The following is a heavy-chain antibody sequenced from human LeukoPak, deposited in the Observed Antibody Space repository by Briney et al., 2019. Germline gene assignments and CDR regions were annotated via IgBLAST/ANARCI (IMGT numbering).Heavy chain of an antibody. CDR3: ARTGHYQFDS. CDR1: GYSFTDYD. D-gene: IGHD3-9*01. CDR2: VSIYNDNT. Sequence: GASVKVSCKAYGYSFTDYDFSLVRQAPGQGLEWLGWVSIYNDNTNYAREFQDRITMTTDISTSTAYMELKSLTSDDTAVYFCARTGHYQFDSWGQGTLVTVSS. J-gene: IGHJ4*02. V-gene: IGHV1-18*01.